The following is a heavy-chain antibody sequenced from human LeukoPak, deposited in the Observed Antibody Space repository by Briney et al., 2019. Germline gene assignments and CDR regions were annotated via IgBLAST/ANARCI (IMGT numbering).Heavy chain of an antibody. V-gene: IGHV1-2*02. CDR2: INPNSGGT. D-gene: IGHD4-23*01. CDR1: GYTFTGYY. CDR3: ASALDYGGNSRRRTSACPFDY. J-gene: IGHJ4*02. Sequence: ASVKVSCKASGYTFTGYYMHWVRQAPGQGLEWMGWINPNSGGTNYAQKFQGRVTMTRDTSISTAYMELSRLRSDDTAVYYCASALDYGGNSRRRTSACPFDYWGQGTLVTVSS.